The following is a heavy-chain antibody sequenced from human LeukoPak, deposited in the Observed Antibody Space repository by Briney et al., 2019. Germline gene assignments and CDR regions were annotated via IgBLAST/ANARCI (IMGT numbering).Heavy chain of an antibody. CDR3: AKAVSSGYYNLYFDY. Sequence: KAGGSLRLSCAASGFTFSSYAMSWVRQAPGKGLEWVSSISSSSSYIYYADSVKGRFTISRDNAKNSLYLQMNSLRTEDTAVYYCAKAVSSGYYNLYFDYWGQGTLVTVSS. CDR1: GFTFSSYA. CDR2: ISSSSSYI. D-gene: IGHD3-3*01. J-gene: IGHJ4*02. V-gene: IGHV3-21*01.